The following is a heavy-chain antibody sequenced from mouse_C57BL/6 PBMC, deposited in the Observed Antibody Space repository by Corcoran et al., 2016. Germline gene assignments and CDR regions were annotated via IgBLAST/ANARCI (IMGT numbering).Heavy chain of an antibody. CDR2: INPNNGGT. J-gene: IGHJ1*03. CDR1: GYTFTDYY. Sequence: EVQLQQSGPELVKPGASVKISCKASGYTFTDYYMNWVKQSHGKSLEWIGDINPNNGGTSYNQKFKGKATLTVDKSSSTAYMELRSLTSEDSAVYYCARFGGYSIWYFDVWGTGTTVTVSS. CDR3: ARFGGYSIWYFDV. V-gene: IGHV1-26*01. D-gene: IGHD2-5*01.